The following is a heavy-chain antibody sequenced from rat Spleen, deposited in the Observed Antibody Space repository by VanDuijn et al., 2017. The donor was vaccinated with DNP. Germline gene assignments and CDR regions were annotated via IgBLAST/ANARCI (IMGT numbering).Heavy chain of an antibody. D-gene: IGHD1-9*01. CDR3: ARSNNYGYNRYAMDA. J-gene: IGHJ4*01. V-gene: IGHV7-7*01. CDR2: IRNKANGYTT. Sequence: EVQLVESGGDLVQPGRSLKLSCAASGFTFTDFYMNWIRQPAGKAPEWLGFIRNKANGYTTEYNPSVKGRFTISRDNTQNMLYLQMNTLRAEDTATYYCARSNNYGYNRYAMDAWGQGTSVTVSS. CDR1: GFTFTDFY.